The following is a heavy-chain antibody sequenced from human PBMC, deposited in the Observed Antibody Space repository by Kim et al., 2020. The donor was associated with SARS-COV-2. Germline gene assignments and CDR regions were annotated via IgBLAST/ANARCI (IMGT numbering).Heavy chain of an antibody. D-gene: IGHD3-16*01. V-gene: IGHV3-66*01. Sequence: YYAEPVKGRFTISRDNSKNTLYFQMSSLRAEDTAVYYCARGRGRGTSLDYWVQGTLVTVSS. CDR3: ARGRGRGTSLDY. J-gene: IGHJ4*02.